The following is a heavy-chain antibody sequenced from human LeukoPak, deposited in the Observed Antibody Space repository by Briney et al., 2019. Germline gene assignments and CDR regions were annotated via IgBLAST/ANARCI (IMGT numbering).Heavy chain of an antibody. Sequence: GGSLRLSCAASGFTFSTYNMNWVRQAPGKRLEWVSYISISSRTIFYSDSLKGRFTISRDNAQNSLYLQMNSLRAEDTAVYYCARAGGSSSWDPFDYWGQGTLVTVSS. V-gene: IGHV3-48*01. D-gene: IGHD6-13*01. J-gene: IGHJ4*02. CDR2: ISISSRTI. CDR1: GFTFSTYN. CDR3: ARAGGSSSWDPFDY.